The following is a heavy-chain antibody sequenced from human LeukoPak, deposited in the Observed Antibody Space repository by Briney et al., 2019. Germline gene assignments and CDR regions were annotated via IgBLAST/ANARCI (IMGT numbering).Heavy chain of an antibody. Sequence: SETLSLTCAVSGGTISRYYWSWIRQSPGKGLEWIGYIYSSGSTNSSPSLKSRVSISVDTSKNQFSLNVRSVTAADTAVYYCARRESAVGALFHWGQGILVTVSS. V-gene: IGHV4-59*08. J-gene: IGHJ4*02. CDR1: GGTISRYY. CDR3: ARRESAVGALFH. D-gene: IGHD1-26*01. CDR2: IYSSGST.